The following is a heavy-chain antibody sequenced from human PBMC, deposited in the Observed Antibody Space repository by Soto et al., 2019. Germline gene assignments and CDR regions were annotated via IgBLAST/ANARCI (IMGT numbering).Heavy chain of an antibody. V-gene: IGHV6-1*01. CDR2: TYYRSNWYS. CDR3: ARDEGALNS. CDR1: VDSFSSNTAA. J-gene: IGHJ4*02. Sequence: SQTLSLTCSISVDSFSSNTAACNWIRQSPSRGLEWLGRTYYRSNWYSDYAVSVKSRLTISADTSTNQFSLQLNSVTPDDTALYYCARDEGALNSWGQGTPVTAPQ.